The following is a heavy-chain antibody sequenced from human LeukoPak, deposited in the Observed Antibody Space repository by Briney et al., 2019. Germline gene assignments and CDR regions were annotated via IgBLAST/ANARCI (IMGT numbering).Heavy chain of an antibody. CDR3: AREMDSSGWYVWFDP. V-gene: IGHV3-74*01. Sequence: GGSLRLSCAASGFTFSSYWMHWVRQAPGKGLVWVSRINSDGSSTSYADSVKGRFTISRDNAKNTLHLQMNSLRAEDTAVYYCAREMDSSGWYVWFDPWGQGTLVTVSS. J-gene: IGHJ5*02. D-gene: IGHD6-19*01. CDR2: INSDGSST. CDR1: GFTFSSYW.